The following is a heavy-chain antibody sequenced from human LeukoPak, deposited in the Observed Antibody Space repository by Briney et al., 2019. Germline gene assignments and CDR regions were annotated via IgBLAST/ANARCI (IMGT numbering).Heavy chain of an antibody. CDR3: ASSAAAGTLDN. V-gene: IGHV3-11*01. CDR2: ISSSGSSI. Sequence: PGGSLRLSCAVSGFTLSDYYMKWIRQAPGKGLEWISYISSSGSSISYADSVRGRFTLSRDYAKNSLYLQMNSLRPDDTAVDYCASSAAAGTLDNWGQGTLVTVSS. D-gene: IGHD6-13*01. CDR1: GFTLSDYY. J-gene: IGHJ4*02.